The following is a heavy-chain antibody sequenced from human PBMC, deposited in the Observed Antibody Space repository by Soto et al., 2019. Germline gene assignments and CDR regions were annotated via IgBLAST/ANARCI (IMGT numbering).Heavy chain of an antibody. CDR1: GFNVSNNY. CDR3: GRTGYSSSSTFDY. J-gene: IGHJ4*02. D-gene: IGHD6-13*01. CDR2: LYSGGGT. V-gene: IGHV3-66*01. Sequence: GGSLRLSCAASGFNVSNNYMSWVRQAPGKGLEWVSVLYSGGGTYYADSVKDRFTTSRDNSKNTLYLQMNNLRAQDTAVYYCGRTGYSSSSTFDYWGQGTLVTVSS.